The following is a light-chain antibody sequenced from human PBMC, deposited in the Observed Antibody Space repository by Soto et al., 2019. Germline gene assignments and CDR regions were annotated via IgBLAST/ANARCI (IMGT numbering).Light chain of an antibody. V-gene: IGLV1-47*01. Sequence: QSVLTQPPSASGTPGQRVTISCSGSSSNIGSNYVYSYQQLPGTAPKPLIYRNNQRPSGVPDRFSGSKSGTSASLAISGLRSEDEADYYWGVWDVSLSGVVFGGGSKLTVL. CDR3: GVWDVSLSGVV. CDR2: RNN. J-gene: IGLJ2*01. CDR1: SSNIGSNY.